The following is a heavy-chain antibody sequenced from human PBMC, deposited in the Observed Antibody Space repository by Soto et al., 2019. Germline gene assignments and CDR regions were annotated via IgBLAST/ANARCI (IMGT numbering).Heavy chain of an antibody. CDR3: ATLQVFGVMTTYVMDV. D-gene: IGHD3-3*01. J-gene: IGHJ6*02. V-gene: IGHV3-23*01. Sequence: EVQLLESGGGLVQPGGSLRLSCAPSGFIFSRYAMTWVRQAPGRGLDWVSTITDSGHKTYYADSVKGRFTISRDNSKNPLFLQMNCLRAEDTAIYYCATLQVFGVMTTYVMDVWGQGTTVTVSS. CDR2: ITDSGHKT. CDR1: GFIFSRYA.